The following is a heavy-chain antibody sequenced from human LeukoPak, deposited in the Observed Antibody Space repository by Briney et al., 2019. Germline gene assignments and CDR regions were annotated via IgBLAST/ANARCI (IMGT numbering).Heavy chain of an antibody. CDR2: INPNSGGT. D-gene: IGHD6-6*01. J-gene: IGHJ4*02. CDR1: GYTFTDYY. CDR3: ARARWQLVPYFDS. Sequence: ASVKVSCKASGYTFTDYYVHCARQAPGQGLEWMGWINPNSGGTNFAQKFQGRVAMTRDTSISTAYMELGSLRSDDTAVYYCARARWQLVPYFDSWGQGTLVTVSS. V-gene: IGHV1-2*02.